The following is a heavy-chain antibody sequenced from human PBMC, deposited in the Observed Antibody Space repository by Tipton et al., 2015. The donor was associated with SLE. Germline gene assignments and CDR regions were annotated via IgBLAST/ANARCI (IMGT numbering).Heavy chain of an antibody. J-gene: IGHJ5*01. Sequence: TLSLTCIVSGDSISSSSYYWGWIRQPSGKGLEWVGTVYYTGNTFYNPSLKSRVTISVDTSKNQFSLKLSSVTAADTAMYYCARGGNYDSWGLGTLVTVSS. CDR3: ARGGNYDS. V-gene: IGHV4-39*07. CDR2: VYYTGNT. D-gene: IGHD4-11*01. CDR1: GDSISSSSYY.